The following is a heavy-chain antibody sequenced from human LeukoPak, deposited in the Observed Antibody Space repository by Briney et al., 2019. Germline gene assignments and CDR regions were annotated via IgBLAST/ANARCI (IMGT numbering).Heavy chain of an antibody. CDR2: INTDGTST. D-gene: IGHD3-16*02. Sequence: GGSLRLSCAASGFTFSNSWMQWVRQVPGKGLVWVSRINTDGTSTSYADSVRGRFIISRDNAKNTLYLQMNSLRAEDTAVYYCARPQKGGYTRSHGLDVWGQGTTVTVSS. V-gene: IGHV3-74*01. J-gene: IGHJ6*02. CDR1: GFTFSNSW. CDR3: ARPQKGGYTRSHGLDV.